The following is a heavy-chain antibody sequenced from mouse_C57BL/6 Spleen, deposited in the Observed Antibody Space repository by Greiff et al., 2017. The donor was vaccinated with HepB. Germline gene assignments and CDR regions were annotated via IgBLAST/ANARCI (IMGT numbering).Heavy chain of an antibody. CDR1: GYTFTSYW. D-gene: IGHD1-2*01. Sequence: QVQLQQPGAELVMPGASVKLSCKASGYTFTSYWMHWVKQRPGQGLEWIGEIDPSDSYTNYNQKFKGKSTLTVDKSSSTAYMQLSSLTSEDSAVYYCARSDYTTALDVWGTGTTVTVSS. CDR3: ARSDYTTALDV. J-gene: IGHJ1*03. V-gene: IGHV1-69*01. CDR2: IDPSDSYT.